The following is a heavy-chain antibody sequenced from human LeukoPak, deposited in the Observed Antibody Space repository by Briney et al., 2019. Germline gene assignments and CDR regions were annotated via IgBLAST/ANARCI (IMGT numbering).Heavy chain of an antibody. V-gene: IGHV3-73*01. CDR1: GFTFSGSA. CDR2: IRSKANSYAT. CDR3: TRHNGYCGGDCYPD. D-gene: IGHD2-21*02. J-gene: IGHJ4*02. Sequence: GGSLRLSCAASGFTFSGSAMHWVRQASGKGLEWVGRIRSKANSYATAYAASVKGRFTISRDDSKNTAYLQMNSLKTEDTAMYYCTRHNGYCGGDCYPDWGQGTLVTVSS.